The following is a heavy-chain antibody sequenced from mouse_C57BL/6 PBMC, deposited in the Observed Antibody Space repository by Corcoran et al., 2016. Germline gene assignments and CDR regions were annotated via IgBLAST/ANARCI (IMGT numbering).Heavy chain of an antibody. CDR1: GYTFTDYY. D-gene: IGHD2-5*01. CDR2: INPNNGGT. V-gene: IGHV1-26*01. Sequence: EVQLQQSGPELVKPGASVKISFKASGYTFTDYYMNWVKQSHGKSLEWIGDINPNNGGTSYNQKFKGKATLTVDKSSSTAYMELRSLTSEDSAVYYCARYYSNYNDYAMDYWGQGTSVTVSS. CDR3: ARYYSNYNDYAMDY. J-gene: IGHJ4*01.